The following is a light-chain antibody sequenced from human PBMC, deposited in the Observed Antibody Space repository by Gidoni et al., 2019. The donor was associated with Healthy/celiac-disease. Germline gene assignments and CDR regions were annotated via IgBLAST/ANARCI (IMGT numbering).Light chain of an antibody. CDR1: HSVSSSY. CDR3: QQYGSSPPLT. V-gene: IGKV3-20*01. Sequence: EIVLTQSPGTLSLSPGERSTLSCRASHSVSSSYLAWYQQKPGQAPRLLIYGASSRATGIPYRFSGSGSGKDFTLTISRLEPEDFAVYYCQQYGSSPPLTFGGGTKVEIK. CDR2: GAS. J-gene: IGKJ4*01.